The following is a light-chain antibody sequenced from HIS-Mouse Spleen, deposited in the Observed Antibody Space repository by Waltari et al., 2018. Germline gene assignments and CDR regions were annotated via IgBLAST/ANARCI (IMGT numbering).Light chain of an antibody. CDR2: GKN. CDR1: SLRSYY. J-gene: IGLJ2*01. V-gene: IGLV3-19*01. CDR3: NSRDSSGNHVV. Sequence: SSELTQDPAVSVALGQTVRITCQGDSLRSYYASWYQQKPGQAPVLVIAGKNNRPPGIPDRCSGSSSGNQASLTITGAQAEDEADYYCNSRDSSGNHVVFGGGTKLTVL.